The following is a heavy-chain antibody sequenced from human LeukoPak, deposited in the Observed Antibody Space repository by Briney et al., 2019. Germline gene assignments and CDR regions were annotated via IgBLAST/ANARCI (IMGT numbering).Heavy chain of an antibody. V-gene: IGHV4-59*08. Sequence: SETLSFTSTVSGASIGSYYWNWFRQPPGKGLKWIGYIYSSGNTNYNPSLKSRVTISVDTSENQFSLKLSSATAADTAVYYCARSPSTVNWFDPWGQGTLVTVSS. CDR3: ARSPSTVNWFDP. D-gene: IGHD2-2*01. J-gene: IGHJ5*02. CDR2: IYSSGNT. CDR1: GASIGSYY.